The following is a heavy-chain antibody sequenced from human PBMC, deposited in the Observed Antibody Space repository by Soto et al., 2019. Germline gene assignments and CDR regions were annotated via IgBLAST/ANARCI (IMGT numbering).Heavy chain of an antibody. Sequence: QVQLVQSGAEVKKPGSSVKVSCKASGGTFSRYAISWVRQAPGQVLEWMGGIIPIFGTANYAQKFQGRVTITADESTSTAYMELSSLRSEDTAVYYCARVVTMTYRNYYYYYGMDVWGQGTTVTVSS. D-gene: IGHD3-22*01. V-gene: IGHV1-69*01. CDR1: GGTFSRYA. CDR2: IIPIFGTA. CDR3: ARVVTMTYRNYYYYYGMDV. J-gene: IGHJ6*02.